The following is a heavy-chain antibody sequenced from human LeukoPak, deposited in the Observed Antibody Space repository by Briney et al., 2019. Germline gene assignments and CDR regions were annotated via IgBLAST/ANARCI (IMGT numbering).Heavy chain of an antibody. CDR1: GGSISSYY. J-gene: IGHJ3*02. D-gene: IGHD3-9*01. CDR3: ARVRYLGAFDI. V-gene: IGHV4-59*01. Sequence: PSETLSLTCTVSGGSISSYYWSWIRQPPGKGLEWIGYIYYSGSTNYNPSLKSRVTISVDTSKNQFSLKLSSVTAADTAVYYCARVRYLGAFDIWGQGTMVTVSS. CDR2: IYYSGST.